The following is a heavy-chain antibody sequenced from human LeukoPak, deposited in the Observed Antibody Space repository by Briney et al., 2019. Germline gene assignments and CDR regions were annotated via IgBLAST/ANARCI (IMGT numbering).Heavy chain of an antibody. CDR2: IYHSGST. V-gene: IGHV4-38-2*02. D-gene: IGHD3-22*01. CDR1: GYSISSGYY. CDR3: ARIYYDSSGTVFTY. Sequence: SETLSLTCTVSGYSISSGYYWGWIRQPPGKGLEWIGSIYHSGSTYYNPSLKSRVTISVDTSKNQFSLKLSSVTAADTAVYYCARIYYDSSGTVFTYWGQGTLVTVSS. J-gene: IGHJ4*02.